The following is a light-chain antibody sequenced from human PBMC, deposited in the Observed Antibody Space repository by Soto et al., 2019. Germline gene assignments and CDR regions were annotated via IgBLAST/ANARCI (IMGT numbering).Light chain of an antibody. Sequence: QSALTQXRAGSGSPGQSIAISFQGSSSDVAGYDYVSWYQQHPGKAPKLMIYDVSNRPSGVSNRFSGSKSDNTASLTISGLQAEDEADYYCSSYTSTSPYVFGTGTKVTVL. CDR3: SSYTSTSPYV. CDR1: SSDVAGYDY. V-gene: IGLV2-14*01. CDR2: DVS. J-gene: IGLJ1*01.